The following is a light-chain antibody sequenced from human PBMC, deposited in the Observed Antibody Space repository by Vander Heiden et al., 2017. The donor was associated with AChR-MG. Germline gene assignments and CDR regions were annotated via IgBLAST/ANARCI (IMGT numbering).Light chain of an antibody. J-gene: IGKJ1*01. CDR2: GAS. CDR1: QSVSSSY. V-gene: IGKV3-20*01. Sequence: EIVLTKSPGTLSLSPGERATLPCRASQSVSSSYLAWYQQKPGQAPRLLIYGASSRATGIPDRFSGSGSGTDFTLTISRLEPEDFAVYYCQQYGSSRTFGQGTKVEIK. CDR3: QQYGSSRT.